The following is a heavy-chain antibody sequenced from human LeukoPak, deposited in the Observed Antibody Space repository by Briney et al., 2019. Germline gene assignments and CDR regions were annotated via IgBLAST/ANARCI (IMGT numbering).Heavy chain of an antibody. CDR3: ARPGRRDRYNGSYWYFAL. CDR2: VSYSGRT. CDR1: GGSMSNYY. Sequence: SESLSLTCIVSGGSMSNYYWNWIRQPPGKGLEWIGYVSYSGRTHYSSSLRSRVAISVDTSKSQFSLKLRSVTAAYTAVYYCARPGRRDRYNGSYWYFALWGRGTLVTVSA. D-gene: IGHD5-24*01. V-gene: IGHV4-59*01. J-gene: IGHJ2*01.